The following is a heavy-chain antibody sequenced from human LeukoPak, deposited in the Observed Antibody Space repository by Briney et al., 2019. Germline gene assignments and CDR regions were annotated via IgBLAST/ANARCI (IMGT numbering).Heavy chain of an antibody. Sequence: SETLSLTCTVSGGSISSYYWSWIRQPPGKGLEWIGYIYYSGSTNYNPSLKSRVTISVDTSKNQFSLKLSSVTAADTAVYSCARAGDSSGYYGGFDYWGQGTLVTVSA. D-gene: IGHD3-22*01. CDR2: IYYSGST. CDR3: ARAGDSSGYYGGFDY. V-gene: IGHV4-59*01. J-gene: IGHJ4*02. CDR1: GGSISSYY.